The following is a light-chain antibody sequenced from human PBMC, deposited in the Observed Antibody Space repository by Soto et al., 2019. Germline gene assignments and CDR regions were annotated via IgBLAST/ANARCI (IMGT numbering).Light chain of an antibody. Sequence: DIQMTQSPSTLSASVGDRVTITCRASQSISSWLAWYQQKPGKAPKLLIYKASSLESGVPSRFSGSGSGTEFTLTISSLQPDDFETYYCQQYNSYRLTFGQGTKV. CDR3: QQYNSYRLT. CDR2: KAS. V-gene: IGKV1-5*03. CDR1: QSISSW. J-gene: IGKJ1*01.